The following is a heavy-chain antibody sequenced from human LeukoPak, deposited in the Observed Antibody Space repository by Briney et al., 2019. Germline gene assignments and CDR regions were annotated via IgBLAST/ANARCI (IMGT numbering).Heavy chain of an antibody. D-gene: IGHD1-26*01. CDR2: ISYDGSNK. Sequence: GGSLRLSCAASGFTFSSYGMHWVRQAPGKGLEWVAVISYDGSNKYYADSVKGRFTISKDNSKNTLYPQMNSLTAEDTAVYYCARYSGSYQYFYYYMDVWGKGTTVTVSS. V-gene: IGHV3-30*03. J-gene: IGHJ6*03. CDR1: GFTFSSYG. CDR3: ARYSGSYQYFYYYMDV.